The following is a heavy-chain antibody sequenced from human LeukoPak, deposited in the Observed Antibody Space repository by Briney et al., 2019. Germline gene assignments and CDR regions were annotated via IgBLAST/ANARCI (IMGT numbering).Heavy chain of an antibody. Sequence: ASVKVSFKASGYIFTDYYMHWVRQAPGQGLEWMGWINPNSGDTNYAQRFQGRVTMTRDTSIGTAYMELSRLRSDDTALYYCARDGESSGSDDFDYWGQGTLVTVSS. V-gene: IGHV1-2*02. CDR3: ARDGESSGSDDFDY. CDR1: GYIFTDYY. CDR2: INPNSGDT. D-gene: IGHD1-26*01. J-gene: IGHJ4*02.